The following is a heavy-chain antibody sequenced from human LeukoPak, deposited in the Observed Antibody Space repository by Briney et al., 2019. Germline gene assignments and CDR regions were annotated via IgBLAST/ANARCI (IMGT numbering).Heavy chain of an antibody. V-gene: IGHV7-4-1*02. CDR3: ARDPYAPPSSDLQRFDS. J-gene: IGHJ5*01. CDR1: GYIFTNYA. Sequence: ASVKVSCEASGYIFTNYAINWMRQAPGQGLEWMGWITTSTGNPTYAQVFTGRFVFSSDTSVSTAYLQISSLRAEDTAVYYCARDPYAPPSSDLQRFDSWGQGTLVTVSS. D-gene: IGHD6-19*01. CDR2: ITTSTGNP.